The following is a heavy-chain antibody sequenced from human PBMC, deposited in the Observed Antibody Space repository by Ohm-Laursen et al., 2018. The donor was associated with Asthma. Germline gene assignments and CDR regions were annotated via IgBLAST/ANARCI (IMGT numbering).Heavy chain of an antibody. CDR2: FDPEDGET. CDR3: ARDSDTVMVIYSHYGMDV. CDR1: GYTLTELS. D-gene: IGHD5-18*01. J-gene: IGHJ6*02. Sequence: ASVKVSCKVSGYTLTELSMHWVRQAPGKGLEWMGGFDPEDGETIYAQKFQGRVTMTEGTSTDTAYMELSSLRSEDTAVYYCARDSDTVMVIYSHYGMDVWGQGTTVTVSS. V-gene: IGHV1-24*01.